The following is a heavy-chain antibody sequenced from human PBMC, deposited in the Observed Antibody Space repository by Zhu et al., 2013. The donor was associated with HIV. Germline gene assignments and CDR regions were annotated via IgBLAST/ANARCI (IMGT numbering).Heavy chain of an antibody. CDR1: GYTVPNYA. Sequence: QVQVVQSGAEVKKPGASVKVSCKASGYTVPNYAIHWVRQAPGQRLEWMGRINAGTGNTKYSQKFQGRVTITKDTSASTAYMELSSLRSGDTAIYYCAGRRTYYDSSGYKGDWFDPWGQGTQVTVSS. D-gene: IGHD3-22*01. CDR2: INAGTGNT. CDR3: AGRRTYYDSSGYKGDWFDP. V-gene: IGHV1-3*01. J-gene: IGHJ5*02.